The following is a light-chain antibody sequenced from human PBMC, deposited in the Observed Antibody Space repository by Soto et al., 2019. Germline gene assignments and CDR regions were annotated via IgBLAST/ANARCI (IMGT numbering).Light chain of an antibody. V-gene: IGKV3-20*01. Sequence: EFVLTQSPGTLSLSPGERATLSCTASQSLTNSFIAWYQQKPGQAPRLLIYDTSSRASGIPDRFSGSGSGTDFTLTISRLETEDFAVFYCQQYGTSEIIFGQGTRLDIK. CDR3: QQYGTSEII. CDR1: QSLTNSF. J-gene: IGKJ5*01. CDR2: DTS.